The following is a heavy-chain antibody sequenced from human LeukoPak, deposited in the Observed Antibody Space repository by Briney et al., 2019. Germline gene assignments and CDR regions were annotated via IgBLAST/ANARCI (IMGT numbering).Heavy chain of an antibody. V-gene: IGHV3-21*01. CDR3: ARGVAVAGNDY. CDR2: ISSSSSYL. J-gene: IGHJ4*02. CDR1: GCTYHSYS. Sequence: GWSLRLSCPASGCTYHSYSWNWVRPAPGRGLAWVSSISSSSSYLYYADSVKGRFTISRDNAKNSLYLQMNSLRAEDTAVYYCARGVAVAGNDYWGQGTLVTVSS. D-gene: IGHD6-19*01.